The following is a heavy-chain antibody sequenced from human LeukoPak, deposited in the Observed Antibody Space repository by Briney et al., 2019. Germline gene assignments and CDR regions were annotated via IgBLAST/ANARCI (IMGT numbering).Heavy chain of an antibody. D-gene: IGHD5-18*01. CDR3: TRDKSYGVYSYGHY. Sequence: GGSLRLSCTASGFTFGDYARSWFRQAPGKGLEWVGFIRSKAYGGTTEYAASVKGRFTISRDDSKSIAYLQMNSLKTEDTAVYYCTRDKSYGVYSYGHYWGQGTLVTVSS. CDR1: GFTFGDYA. J-gene: IGHJ4*02. V-gene: IGHV3-49*03. CDR2: IRSKAYGGTT.